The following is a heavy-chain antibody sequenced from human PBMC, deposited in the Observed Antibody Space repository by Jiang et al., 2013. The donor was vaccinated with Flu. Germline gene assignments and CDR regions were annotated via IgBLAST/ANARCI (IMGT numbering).Heavy chain of an antibody. D-gene: IGHD2-15*01. CDR3: ATAMVGGFDP. CDR1: GYTFTSYD. CDR2: FDPEDGET. Sequence: SVKVSCKASGYTFTSYDINWVRQATGQGLEWMGGFDPEDGETIYAQKFQGRVTMTEDTSTDTAYMELSSLRSEDTAVYYCATAMVGGFDPWGQGTLVTVSS. J-gene: IGHJ5*02. V-gene: IGHV1-24*01.